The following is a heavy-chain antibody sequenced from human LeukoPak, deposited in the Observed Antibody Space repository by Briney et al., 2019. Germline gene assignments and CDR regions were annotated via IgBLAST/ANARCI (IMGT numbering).Heavy chain of an antibody. CDR1: GGTFSSYA. V-gene: IGHV1-69*06. CDR2: IIPIFGTA. CDR3: ASSNGYSSGWYLPITDY. D-gene: IGHD6-19*01. Sequence: SVKVSCKASGGTFSSYAISWVRQAPGQGLEWMGGIIPIFGTANYAQKFQDRVTITADKSTSTAYMELSSLRSEDTAVYYCASSNGYSSGWYLPITDYWGQGTLVTVSS. J-gene: IGHJ4*02.